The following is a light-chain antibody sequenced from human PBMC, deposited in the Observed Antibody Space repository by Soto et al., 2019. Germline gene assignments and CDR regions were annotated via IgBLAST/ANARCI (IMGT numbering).Light chain of an antibody. CDR2: GAS. V-gene: IGKV3-15*01. J-gene: IGKJ2*01. CDR1: QSVSSN. CDR3: QQYNNWPYT. Sequence: EIVMTQSPATLSVSPGERATLSCRASQSVSSNLAWYQQKPGQAPRLLIYGASTRATGIPARFSGSGSGTEFTLTISSQPSEDFAVYYCQQYNNWPYTFGQGTKREIK.